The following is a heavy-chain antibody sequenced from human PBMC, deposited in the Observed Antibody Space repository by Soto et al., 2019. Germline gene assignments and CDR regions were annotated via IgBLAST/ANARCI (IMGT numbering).Heavy chain of an antibody. Sequence: QVQLVQSGAEVKKPGSSVKGSCKASGGTLSSYTFSWVRQAPGQGLEWMGRIIPNLGITNYAQKFQGRITIIVDKSTSTAYMELSSLRSEDTAVYYCARDKGYCSGASCPDFDYWGQGTLVTVSS. CDR2: IIPNLGIT. J-gene: IGHJ4*02. D-gene: IGHD2-15*01. CDR1: GGTLSSYT. V-gene: IGHV1-69*08. CDR3: ARDKGYCSGASCPDFDY.